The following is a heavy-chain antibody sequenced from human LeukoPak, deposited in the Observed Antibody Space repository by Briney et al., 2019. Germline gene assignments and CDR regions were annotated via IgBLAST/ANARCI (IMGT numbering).Heavy chain of an antibody. V-gene: IGHV3-30-3*01. D-gene: IGHD3-3*01. CDR2: ISYDGSNK. CDR3: ARESNFWSGYYKGVFAFDI. CDR1: GFTFSSYA. Sequence: GGSLRLSCAASGFTFSSYAMHWVRQAPGKGLEWVAVISYDGSNKYYADSVKGRFTISRDNSKNTLYLQMNSLRAEDTAVYYCARESNFWSGYYKGVFAFDIWGQGTMVTVSS. J-gene: IGHJ3*02.